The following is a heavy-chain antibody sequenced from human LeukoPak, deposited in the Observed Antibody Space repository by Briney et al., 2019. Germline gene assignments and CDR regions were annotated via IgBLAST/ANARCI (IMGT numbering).Heavy chain of an antibody. CDR1: GGSISSYY. Sequence: SETLSLTCTVSGGSISSYYWGWIRQPPGKGLEWIGYIYYSGGTNYNPSLKSRVTISVDTSKNQFSLKLSSVTAADTAVYYCARCPDLYGTIDYWGQGTLVTVSS. D-gene: IGHD1-1*01. V-gene: IGHV4-59*01. J-gene: IGHJ4*02. CDR3: ARCPDLYGTIDY. CDR2: IYYSGGT.